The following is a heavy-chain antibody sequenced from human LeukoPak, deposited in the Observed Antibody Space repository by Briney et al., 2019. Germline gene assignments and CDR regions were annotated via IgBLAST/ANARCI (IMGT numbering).Heavy chain of an antibody. Sequence: PSETLSLTCTVSGGSISSGSYYWSWIRLPAGGGLEWIGRIYSSGSTDYNPSLKSRLTISVDTSKNQFSLKLSSVTAADTAVYFCAREVGGYNNRFDDWGQGTLVTVSS. V-gene: IGHV4-61*02. CDR3: AREVGGYNNRFDD. D-gene: IGHD5-24*01. CDR1: GGSISSGSYY. CDR2: IYSSGST. J-gene: IGHJ4*02.